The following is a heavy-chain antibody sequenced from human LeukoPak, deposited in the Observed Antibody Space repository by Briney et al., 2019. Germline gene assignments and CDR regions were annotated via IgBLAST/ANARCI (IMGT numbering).Heavy chain of an antibody. Sequence: MPSETLSPTCTVSGGSISSGSYYWSWIRQPAGKGLEWIGRIYTSRSTNYNPSLKSRVTISVDTSKNQFSLKLSSVTAAGTAVYYCARGRYGDYTYYFDYWGQGTLVTVSS. V-gene: IGHV4-61*02. CDR1: GGSISSGSYY. D-gene: IGHD4-17*01. CDR3: ARGRYGDYTYYFDY. CDR2: IYTSRST. J-gene: IGHJ4*02.